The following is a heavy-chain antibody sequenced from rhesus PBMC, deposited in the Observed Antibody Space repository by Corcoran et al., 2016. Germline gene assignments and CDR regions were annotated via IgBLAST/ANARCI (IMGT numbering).Heavy chain of an antibody. CDR1: GGSISSNY. CDR3: ARDEDTVRTPYWYFDL. Sequence: QVQLQESGPGLVKPSETLSLTCAVSGGSISSNYWSWIRQPPGKGLEWSGRISGSGWTTDYNPSRKSRVTISTDTSKNQFSLKLSSVTPADTAVYYCARDEDTVRTPYWYFDLWGPGTPITISS. J-gene: IGHJ2*01. V-gene: IGHV4-173*01. D-gene: IGHD5-30*01. CDR2: ISGSGWTT.